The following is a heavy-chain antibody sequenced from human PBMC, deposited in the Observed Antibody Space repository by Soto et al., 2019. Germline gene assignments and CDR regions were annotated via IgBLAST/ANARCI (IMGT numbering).Heavy chain of an antibody. J-gene: IGHJ6*02. CDR1: GGSTSSGGYY. Sequence: SETLSLTCTVSGGSTSSGGYYWSWIRQHPGKGLEWIGYIYYSGSTYYNPSLKSRVTISVDTSKNQFSLKLSSVTAADTAVYYCARYDSRTLYYGMDVWGQGPTVIVSS. CDR3: ARYDSRTLYYGMDV. V-gene: IGHV4-31*03. CDR2: IYYSGST. D-gene: IGHD3-22*01.